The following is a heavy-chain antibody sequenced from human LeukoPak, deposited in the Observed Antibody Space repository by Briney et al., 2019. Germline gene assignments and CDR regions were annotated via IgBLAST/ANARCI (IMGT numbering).Heavy chain of an antibody. V-gene: IGHV3-23*01. CDR3: ARSLSSRFSGPRRPYYFDS. CDR2: ISSSGGST. CDR1: GFSFSSYN. Sequence: PGGSLRLSCAASGFSFSSYNMNWVRQAPGKGLQWVSGISSSGGSTYYVDSVKGRFTISTDNSKNTLYLQMNSLRAEDTAVYYCARSLSSRFSGPRRPYYFDSWGQGTLVTVSS. J-gene: IGHJ4*02. D-gene: IGHD3-16*02.